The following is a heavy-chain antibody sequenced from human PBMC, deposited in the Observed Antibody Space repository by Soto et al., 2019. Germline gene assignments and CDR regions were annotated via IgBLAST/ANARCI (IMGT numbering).Heavy chain of an antibody. J-gene: IGHJ6*02. D-gene: IGHD3-3*01. Sequence: PGGSLRLSCAASGFTFSSYTMNWVRQAPGKGLEWVTSISSRNSYIYYANSVKGRFTISRDTAKISVYLPMNSLRAEDMAVYYCAIDQLYDFWSGYYRDFGMDVWGQGTTVNVSS. CDR2: ISSRNSYI. CDR3: AIDQLYDFWSGYYRDFGMDV. CDR1: GFTFSSYT. V-gene: IGHV3-21*01.